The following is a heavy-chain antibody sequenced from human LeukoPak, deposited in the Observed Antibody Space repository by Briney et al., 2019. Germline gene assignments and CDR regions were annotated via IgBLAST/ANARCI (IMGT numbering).Heavy chain of an antibody. J-gene: IGHJ4*02. D-gene: IGHD5-12*01. Sequence: GGSLRLSCAASGFTFGDYAMYWVRQAPGKGLEWVSYISWNGASSDYADSVKGRFTISRDNAQNSLYLQMNSLRPEDTALYFCVKEYASGYDFFDYWGQGVLVTVSS. V-gene: IGHV3-9*01. CDR3: VKEYASGYDFFDY. CDR1: GFTFGDYA. CDR2: ISWNGASS.